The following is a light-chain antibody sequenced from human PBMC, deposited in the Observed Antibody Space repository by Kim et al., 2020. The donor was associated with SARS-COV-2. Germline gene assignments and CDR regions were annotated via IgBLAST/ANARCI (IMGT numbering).Light chain of an antibody. CDR1: QSVSSY. V-gene: IGKV3-11*01. CDR2: GAS. J-gene: IGKJ4*01. CDR3: QQHSNWPLT. Sequence: LSPGERATLSCRASQSVSSYLAWYQHKPGQAPRLLIYGASNRATGIPARFSGSGSGTDFTLAISSLEPEDFAVYYCQQHSNWPLTFGGGTKVDIK.